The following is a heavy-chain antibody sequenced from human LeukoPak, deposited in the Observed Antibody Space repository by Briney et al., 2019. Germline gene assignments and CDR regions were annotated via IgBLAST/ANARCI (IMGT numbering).Heavy chain of an antibody. V-gene: IGHV4-61*02. CDR2: IYTSGST. CDR1: GGSISSGSYY. D-gene: IGHD2-15*01. J-gene: IGHJ5*02. Sequence: SETLSLTCTVSGGSISSGSYYWSWIRQPAGKGLEWIGRIYTSGSTNYNPSLKSRVTISVDTSKNQFSQKLSSVTAADTAVYYCARGLGYCSGGSCPRWFDPWGQGTLVTVSS. CDR3: ARGLGYCSGGSCPRWFDP.